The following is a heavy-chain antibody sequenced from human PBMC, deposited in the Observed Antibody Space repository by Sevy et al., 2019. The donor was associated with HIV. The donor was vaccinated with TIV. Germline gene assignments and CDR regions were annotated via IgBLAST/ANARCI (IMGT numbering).Heavy chain of an antibody. CDR2: IWFDGSNT. Sequence: GGSLRLSCAASGFAFSNYYAMHWVRQAPGKGLEWVALIWFDGSNTYYADSVKGRFTISRDIAKNTLHLQMNSLRGEDTAVYYCARDLEFYDNGDYGPAFMPDYWGQGTLVTVSS. J-gene: IGHJ4*02. CDR1: GFAFSNYYA. D-gene: IGHD4-17*01. CDR3: ARDLEFYDNGDYGPAFMPDY. V-gene: IGHV3-33*08.